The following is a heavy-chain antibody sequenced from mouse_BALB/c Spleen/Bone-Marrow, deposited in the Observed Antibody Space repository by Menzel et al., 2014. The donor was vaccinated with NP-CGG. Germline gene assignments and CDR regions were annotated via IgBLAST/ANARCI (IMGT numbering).Heavy chain of an antibody. Sequence: EVQLQESGTVLARPGASVKMSCKASGDSFTSYWIHWVEQRPGPGLEWIGAIYPGNNDTGYNPQFKGKAKLTAVTSAITAYMDLSSLTNEDSAVYYCKAYYRYDVVYWGQGTSVTVSS. J-gene: IGHJ4*01. V-gene: IGHV1-5*01. CDR3: KAYYRYDVVY. CDR1: GDSFTSYW. D-gene: IGHD2-14*01. CDR2: IYPGNNDT.